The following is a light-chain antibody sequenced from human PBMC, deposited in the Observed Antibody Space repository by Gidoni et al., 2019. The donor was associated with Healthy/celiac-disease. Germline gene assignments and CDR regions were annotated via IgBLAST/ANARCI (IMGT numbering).Light chain of an antibody. J-gene: IGLJ1*01. CDR3: SSYAGSNNYV. V-gene: IGLV2-8*01. Sequence: QSALTQPPSASGSPGQSVTISCTGPSSDVGGYNYVSWYQQHPGKAPNLMIDQVSKRPSGVPDRFSGSKSGNTASLTVSGLQAEDEADYYCSSYAGSNNYVFGTGTKVTV. CDR1: SSDVGGYNY. CDR2: QVS.